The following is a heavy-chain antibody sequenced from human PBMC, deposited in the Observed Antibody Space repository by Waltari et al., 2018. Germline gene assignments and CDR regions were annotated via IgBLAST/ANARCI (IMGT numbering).Heavy chain of an antibody. CDR1: GGSISSSSYY. D-gene: IGHD1-26*01. CDR2: IYYSGST. J-gene: IGHJ3*02. V-gene: IGHV4-39*07. CDR3: ARTYSGVGATGGAFDI. Sequence: QLQLQESGPGLVKPSETLSLTCTVSGGSISSSSYYWGWIRQPPGKGLGWIGSIYYSGSTYYNPSLKSRVTISVDTSKNQFSLKLSSVTAADTAVYYCARTYSGVGATGGAFDIWGQGTMVTVSS.